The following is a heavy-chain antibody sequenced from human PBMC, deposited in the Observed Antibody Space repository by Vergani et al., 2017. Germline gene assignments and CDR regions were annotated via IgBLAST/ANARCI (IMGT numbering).Heavy chain of an antibody. V-gene: IGHV4-34*01. CDR3: ASKRGACRAAYCHSYDF. CDR2: INHSGST. J-gene: IGHJ4*02. CDR1: GGSFSGYY. D-gene: IGHD2-15*01. Sequence: QVQLQQWGAGLLKPSETLSLTCAVYGGSFSGYYWSWIRQPPGKGLEWIGEINHSGSTNYNPSLKSRVTISVDTPKNQFSLRLTSVTAADTAVYYCASKRGACRAAYCHSYDFWGPGTLVGVSS.